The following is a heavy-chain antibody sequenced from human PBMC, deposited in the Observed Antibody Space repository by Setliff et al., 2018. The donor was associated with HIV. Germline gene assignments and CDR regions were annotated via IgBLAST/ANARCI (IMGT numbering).Heavy chain of an antibody. D-gene: IGHD3-10*01. CDR1: GYTFTIYG. V-gene: IGHV1-18*01. J-gene: IGHJ6*03. Sequence: GASVKVSCKASGYTFTIYGITWVRQAPGQGLEWMGWISGHSDSRKYGQKFDGRVTLTMDTSTSTAYMELKSLRSDDTAVYYCARDGGYYYYMDVWGKGTTVTVSS. CDR3: ARDGGYYYYMDV. CDR2: ISGHSDSR.